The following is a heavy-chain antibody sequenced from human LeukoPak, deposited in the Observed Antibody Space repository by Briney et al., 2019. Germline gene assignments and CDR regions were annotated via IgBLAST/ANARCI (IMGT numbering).Heavy chain of an antibody. CDR1: GFTFSTYG. Sequence: GGSLRLSCAASGFTFSTYGMHWVRQAPGKGLEWGAVIWYDGSSKYYADSVKGRFTISRDNSKNTLYLQMNSLRAEDTAVYYCARERYELSTPYGMDVWGQGTTVTVSS. D-gene: IGHD3-16*02. CDR2: IWYDGSSK. CDR3: ARERYELSTPYGMDV. V-gene: IGHV3-33*01. J-gene: IGHJ6*02.